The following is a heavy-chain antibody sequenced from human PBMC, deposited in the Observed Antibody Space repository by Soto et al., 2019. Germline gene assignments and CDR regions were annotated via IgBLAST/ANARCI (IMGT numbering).Heavy chain of an antibody. V-gene: IGHV3-15*07. Sequence: GGSLRLSCAASGFTFSNAWMKWVRQAPGKGLEWVGLIKSKTDGETTDYAAPVKGRFAISRDDSKTTLYLQMNSLKTEDTAVYYCTTGPMDVWGQGTTVTVSS. CDR3: TTGPMDV. CDR1: GFTFSNAW. J-gene: IGHJ6*02. CDR2: IKSKTDGETT.